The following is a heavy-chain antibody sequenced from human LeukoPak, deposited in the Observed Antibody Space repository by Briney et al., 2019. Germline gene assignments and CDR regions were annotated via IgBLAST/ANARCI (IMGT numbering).Heavy chain of an antibody. D-gene: IGHD1-26*01. V-gene: IGHV4-39*07. Sequence: PSETLCLTCTVSGGSITSSSYYWGWIRQPPGKGLEWIGSIYYSGSTYYNPSPKSRVTISVDTSKNQFSLKLSSVTAAATAVYYCARDYLGGSYYRKFDYWGQGTLVTVSS. CDR3: ARDYLGGSYYRKFDY. CDR1: GGSITSSSYY. CDR2: IYYSGST. J-gene: IGHJ4*02.